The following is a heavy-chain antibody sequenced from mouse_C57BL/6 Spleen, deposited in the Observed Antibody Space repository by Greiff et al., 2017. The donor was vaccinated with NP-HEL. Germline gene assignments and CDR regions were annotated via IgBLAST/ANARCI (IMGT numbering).Heavy chain of an antibody. CDR1: GFTFSNYW. V-gene: IGHV6-3*01. CDR2: IRLKSDNYAT. CDR3: TGRRITTRGYYFDY. Sequence: EVKLVESGGGLVQPGGSMKLSCVASGFTFSNYWMNWVRQSPEKGLEWVAQIRLKSDNYATHYAESVKGRFTISRDDSKSSVYLQMNNLRAEDTGIYYCTGRRITTRGYYFDYWGQGTTLTVSS. D-gene: IGHD2-4*01. J-gene: IGHJ2*01.